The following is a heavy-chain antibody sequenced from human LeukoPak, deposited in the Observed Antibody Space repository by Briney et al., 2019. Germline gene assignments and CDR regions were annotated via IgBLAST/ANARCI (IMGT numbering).Heavy chain of an antibody. CDR3: AKTNGDYSG. J-gene: IGHJ4*02. V-gene: IGHV3-23*01. CDR2: ISGSGGTT. Sequence: TGGSLRLSCAASGFTFSSYGMNWVRQAPGKGLEWVSGISGSGGTTYYADSVKGRFTISRDNSKNSLSLQVSSLRAEDTAVYYCAKTNGDYSGWGQGTLVTVSS. CDR1: GFTFSSYG. D-gene: IGHD2-8*01.